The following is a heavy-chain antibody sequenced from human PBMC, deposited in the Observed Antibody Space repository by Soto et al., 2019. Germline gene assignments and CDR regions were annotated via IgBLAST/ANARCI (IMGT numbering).Heavy chain of an antibody. Sequence: GESLKISCNGSGYSFTSYWIGWVRQMPGKGLEWMGIIYPGDSDTRYSPSFQGQVTISADKSISTAYLQWSSLKASDTAMYYCARQPGGLDYYYYGMDVWGQGTTVTVSS. CDR2: IYPGDSDT. J-gene: IGHJ6*02. V-gene: IGHV5-51*01. CDR3: ARQPGGLDYYYYGMDV. CDR1: GYSFTSYW. D-gene: IGHD2-8*02.